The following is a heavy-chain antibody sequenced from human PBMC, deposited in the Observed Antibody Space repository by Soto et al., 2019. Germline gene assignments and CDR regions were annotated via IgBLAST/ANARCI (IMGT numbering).Heavy chain of an antibody. J-gene: IGHJ4*02. CDR1: GGSISSGDYY. V-gene: IGHV4-31*03. CDR3: ARRSRESHYFDY. CDR2: IYYSGTT. D-gene: IGHD1-26*01. Sequence: QVQLQESGPGLVKPSQTLSLTCTVSGGSISSGDYYWSCIRQHPGKGLEWIGYIYYSGTTYYNASLQSRTTISVDTSKNQFSLKLNSVTAADTAVYYCARRSRESHYFDYWGQGTLVTVSS.